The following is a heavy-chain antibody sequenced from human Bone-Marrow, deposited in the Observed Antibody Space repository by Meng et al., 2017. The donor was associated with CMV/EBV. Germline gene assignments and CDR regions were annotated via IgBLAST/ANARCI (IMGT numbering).Heavy chain of an antibody. CDR3: ARDPNGVRGSNAAFDI. Sequence: GGSLRLSCAASGFTFSSYSMNWVRQAPGKGLEWVSSISSSSSYIYYADSVKGRFTISRDNAKNSLYLQVDSLSAEDTAVYYCARDPNGVRGSNAAFDIWGQGTLVTVSS. CDR2: ISSSSSYI. V-gene: IGHV3-21*01. D-gene: IGHD2-8*01. CDR1: GFTFSSYS. J-gene: IGHJ3*02.